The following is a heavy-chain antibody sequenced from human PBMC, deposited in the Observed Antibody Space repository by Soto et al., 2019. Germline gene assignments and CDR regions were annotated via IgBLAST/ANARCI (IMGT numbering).Heavy chain of an antibody. D-gene: IGHD3-16*01. J-gene: IGHJ5*02. CDR3: ARDKSPTGDDEVGFDP. V-gene: IGHV1-18*01. Sequence: QVQLVQSGAEVKKPGASVKVSCKASGYTFTSYGISWVRQAPGQGLEWMGWISAYNGNTNYAQKLQGRVTMTTDTSTSKAYMELRSLRYDDTAVYYCARDKSPTGDDEVGFDPWGQGTLVTVSS. CDR1: GYTFTSYG. CDR2: ISAYNGNT.